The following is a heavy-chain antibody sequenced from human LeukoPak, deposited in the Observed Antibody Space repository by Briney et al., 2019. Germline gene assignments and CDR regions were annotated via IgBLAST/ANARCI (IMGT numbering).Heavy chain of an antibody. Sequence: GVSLRLSCAGSGFTFSTAWMIWVRQAPGKGLEWVGRVKTKADGGTTDYAAPVKGRFTITRDDSKNTVHLQMNSLKTEDTAVYYCTTEDFWGQGTLVTVSS. V-gene: IGHV3-15*01. CDR3: TTEDF. CDR1: GFTFSTAW. J-gene: IGHJ3*01. D-gene: IGHD3/OR15-3a*01. CDR2: VKTKADGGTT.